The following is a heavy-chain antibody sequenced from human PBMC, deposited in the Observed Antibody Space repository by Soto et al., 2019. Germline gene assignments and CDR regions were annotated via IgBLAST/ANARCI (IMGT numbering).Heavy chain of an antibody. CDR1: GGFVTSGSYY. V-gene: IGHV4-34*01. CDR3: ARVERGTATTVVDAFDI. D-gene: IGHD1-1*01. J-gene: IGHJ3*02. Sequence: QVQLQQWGAGLLKPSETLSLTCAVYGGFVTSGSYYWSWIRQPPGKGLEWIGEMSHSGGTHFNPALKSGVTRSVDTSKNQFTLKMSSVTAAVTALYYCARVERGTATTVVDAFDIWGPGTMVTVSS. CDR2: MSHSGGT.